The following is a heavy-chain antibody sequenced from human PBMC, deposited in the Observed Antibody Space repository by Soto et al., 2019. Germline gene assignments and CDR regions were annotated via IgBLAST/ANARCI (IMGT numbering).Heavy chain of an antibody. V-gene: IGHV3-11*01. CDR2: ISSSGSTI. CDR1: GFTFSDYY. CDR3: ARARPEYGDYEDYYYYMDV. J-gene: IGHJ6*03. D-gene: IGHD4-17*01. Sequence: GGSLRLSCAASGFTFSDYYMSWIRQAPGKGLEWVSYISSSGSTIYYADSVKGRFTISRDNAKNSLYLQMNSLRAGDTAVYVCARARPEYGDYEDYYYYMDVWGKGTTVTVSS.